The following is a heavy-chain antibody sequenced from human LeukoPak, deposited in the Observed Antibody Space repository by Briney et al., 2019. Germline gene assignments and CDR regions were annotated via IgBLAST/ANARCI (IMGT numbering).Heavy chain of an antibody. J-gene: IGHJ4*02. CDR1: GLTFSSYG. CDR3: ARSTYSSSSYYFDY. CDR2: IWYDGSNK. D-gene: IGHD6-13*01. V-gene: IGHV3-33*01. Sequence: GGSLRLSCAASGLTFSSYGMHWVRQAPGKGLEWVAVIWYDGSNKYYADSVKGRFTISRDNSKNTLYLQMNSLRADDTAVYYCARSTYSSSSYYFDYWGQGSLVTVSS.